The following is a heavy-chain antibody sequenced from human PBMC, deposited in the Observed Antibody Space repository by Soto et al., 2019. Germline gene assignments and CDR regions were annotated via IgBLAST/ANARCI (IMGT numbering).Heavy chain of an antibody. D-gene: IGHD3-3*02. V-gene: IGHV4-4*07. J-gene: IGHJ6*02. Sequence: PSETLSLTCIVPGGAISSYYWIWVRQPAGKGLEWIGRVFSSGSTNYNASLKSRVTMSIDTSKNEVSLTLRSVTAADTGVYYCARVAFSYFGTDVWGPGTTVTVSS. CDR2: VFSSGST. CDR1: GGAISSYY. CDR3: ARVAFSYFGTDV.